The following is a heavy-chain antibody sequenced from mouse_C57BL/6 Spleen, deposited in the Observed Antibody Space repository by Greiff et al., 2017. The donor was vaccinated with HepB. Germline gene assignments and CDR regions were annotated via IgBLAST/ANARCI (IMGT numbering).Heavy chain of an antibody. Sequence: EVKLMESGEGLVKPGGSLKLSCAASGFTFSSYAMSWVRQTPEKRLEWVAYISSGGDYIYYADTVKGRFTISRDNARNTLYLQMSSLKSEDTAMYYCTRDPITTVVALYAMDYWGQGTSVTVSS. D-gene: IGHD1-1*01. CDR1: GFTFSSYA. CDR3: TRDPITTVVALYAMDY. CDR2: ISSGGDYI. V-gene: IGHV5-9-1*02. J-gene: IGHJ4*01.